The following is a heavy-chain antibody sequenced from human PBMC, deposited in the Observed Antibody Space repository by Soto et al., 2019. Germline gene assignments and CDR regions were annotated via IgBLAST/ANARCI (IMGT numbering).Heavy chain of an antibody. J-gene: IGHJ6*03. CDR2: ISSSSSTI. CDR3: ARVGFCDYPYFYMDV. D-gene: IGHD4-17*01. Sequence: PGGSLRLSCAASGFTFSSYSMNWVRQAPGKGLEWVSYISSSSSTIYYADSVKGRFTISRDNAKNSLYLQMNSLRAEDTAVYYCARVGFCDYPYFYMDVWGKGTTVTVS. V-gene: IGHV3-48*01. CDR1: GFTFSSYS.